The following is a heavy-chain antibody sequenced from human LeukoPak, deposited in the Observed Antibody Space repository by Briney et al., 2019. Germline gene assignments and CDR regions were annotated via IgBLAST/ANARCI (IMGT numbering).Heavy chain of an antibody. V-gene: IGHV3-48*03. CDR2: ISSSGSMI. J-gene: IGHJ5*02. CDR1: GFTFSSYE. D-gene: IGHD3-10*01. CDR3: ARGYITMATGWFDP. Sequence: GGSLRLSCAASGFTFSSYEMNWVRQAPWKGLEWVSYISSSGSMIYYADSVKGRFTISRDNAKKSLYLQMKSLRAEDTAVYYCARGYITMATGWFDPWGQGTLVTVSS.